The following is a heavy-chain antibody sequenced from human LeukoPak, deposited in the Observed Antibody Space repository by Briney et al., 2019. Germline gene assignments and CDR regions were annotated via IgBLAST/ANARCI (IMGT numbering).Heavy chain of an antibody. D-gene: IGHD2-15*01. CDR1: GGSFSGYY. Sequence: SETLSLTCAVYGGSFSGYYWSWIRQPPGKGLEWIGEINHSGSTNYNPSLKSRVTISVDTSKNQFSLKLSSVTAADTAVYHCASLRERSCYARGFDYWGRGTLVTVSS. V-gene: IGHV4-34*01. J-gene: IGHJ4*02. CDR2: INHSGST. CDR3: ASLRERSCYARGFDY.